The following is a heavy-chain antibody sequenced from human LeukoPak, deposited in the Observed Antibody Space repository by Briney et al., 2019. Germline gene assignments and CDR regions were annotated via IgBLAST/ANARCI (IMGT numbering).Heavy chain of an antibody. Sequence: SETLSLTCTVSGGSISSYYWSWIRQPPGRRLEWIANIYHTGSTNYNPSLSSRVTISIDTAKNQFSLKLTSMTAADTAVYYCARRGRNSSGWQDYLWGQGTLVTVSS. CDR1: GGSISSYY. J-gene: IGHJ4*02. CDR2: IYHTGST. V-gene: IGHV4-59*01. D-gene: IGHD6-25*01. CDR3: ARRGRNSSGWQDYL.